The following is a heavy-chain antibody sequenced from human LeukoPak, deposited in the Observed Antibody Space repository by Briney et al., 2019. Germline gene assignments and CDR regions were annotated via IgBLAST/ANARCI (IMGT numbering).Heavy chain of an antibody. CDR1: GGSFSSGDYY. CDR3: ARVGRWLPDNWFDP. Sequence: SQTLSLTCTVSGGSFSSGDYYWSWIRQPPGKGLEWIGYIDYGGSTYYNPSLKSRVTISVDTSKDQFSLKLSSVTAADTAVYYCARVGRWLPDNWFDPWGQGTLVTVSS. J-gene: IGHJ5*02. V-gene: IGHV4-30-4*08. CDR2: IDYGGST. D-gene: IGHD5-24*01.